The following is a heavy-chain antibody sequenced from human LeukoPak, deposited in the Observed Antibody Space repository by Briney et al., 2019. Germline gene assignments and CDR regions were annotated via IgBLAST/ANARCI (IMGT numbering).Heavy chain of an antibody. CDR3: ARVEMVRSYYDSSGYYYVKDY. J-gene: IGHJ4*02. Sequence: SVKVSCKDSTATFSSYALSWVRQAPGQVLEWMAMIIPIFGTANYEHKVQGIVTITTDESTSTAYMELSSLRSEDTAVYYCARVEMVRSYYDSSGYYYVKDYWGQGTLVTVSS. V-gene: IGHV1-69*05. CDR2: IIPIFGTA. D-gene: IGHD3-22*01. CDR1: TATFSSYA.